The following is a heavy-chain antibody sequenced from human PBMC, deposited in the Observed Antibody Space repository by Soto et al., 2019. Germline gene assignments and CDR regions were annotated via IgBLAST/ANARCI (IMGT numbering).Heavy chain of an antibody. CDR2: IYYSGST. Sequence: SETLSLTCTVSGGSISSSSYFWGWIRQPPGKGLEWIGSIYYSGSTYYNPSLKSRITISMDTSKNQFSLNLSSVAAADTAVYYCARHRGASTNWYFAYWGQGTLVTVSS. D-gene: IGHD7-27*01. V-gene: IGHV4-39*01. CDR1: GGSISSSSYF. J-gene: IGHJ4*02. CDR3: ARHRGASTNWYFAY.